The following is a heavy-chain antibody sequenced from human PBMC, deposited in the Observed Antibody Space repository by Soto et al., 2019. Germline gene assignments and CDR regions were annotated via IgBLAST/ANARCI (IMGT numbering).Heavy chain of an antibody. D-gene: IGHD2-2*02. CDR2: TYYRSKWNS. CDR3: ARYTNASYLDY. CDR1: GGSVSSNRAS. V-gene: IGHV6-1*01. Sequence: QALWLTCGLSGGSVSSNRASWNWIREFPSGGLEWLGRTYYRSKWNSGYAVAVGSRGTTNPDTSKHQFPPQLNSLTPEDTAVYYCARYTNASYLDYWGQGTLVTVSS. J-gene: IGHJ4*02.